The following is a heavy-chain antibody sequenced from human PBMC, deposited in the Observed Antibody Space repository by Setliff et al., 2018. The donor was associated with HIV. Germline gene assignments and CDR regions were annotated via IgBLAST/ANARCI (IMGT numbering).Heavy chain of an antibody. CDR1: GYTFTNYW. CDR3: ARLSKYYDFWTPNY. CDR2: IWPVDSDT. V-gene: IGHV5-51*01. J-gene: IGHJ4*02. D-gene: IGHD3-3*01. Sequence: GESLKISCKASGYTFTNYWVGWVRQMPGNGLEWVGLIWPVDSDTIYSPSFQGQVTLSADKSITTVYLQWSSLEAPDTAMYYCARLSKYYDFWTPNYWGQGTLVTVSS.